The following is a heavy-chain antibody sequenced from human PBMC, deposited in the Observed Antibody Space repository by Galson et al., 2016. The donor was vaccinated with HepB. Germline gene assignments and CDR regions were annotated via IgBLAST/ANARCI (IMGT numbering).Heavy chain of an antibody. Sequence: TLSLTCAVSDGSISSGNYYWSWLRQPAGKGLEWIRRIRVNRDTDYNPSLKSRVTISADTSKNQFSLNLTSVTAADSAVYYCARGTAVVWETPVYWGQGTRVTVSS. CDR3: ARGTAVVWETPVY. D-gene: IGHD1-26*01. CDR2: IRVNRDT. J-gene: IGHJ4*02. V-gene: IGHV4-61*02. CDR1: DGSISSGNYY.